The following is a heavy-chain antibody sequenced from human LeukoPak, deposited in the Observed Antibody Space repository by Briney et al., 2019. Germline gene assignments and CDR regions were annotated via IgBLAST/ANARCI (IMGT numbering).Heavy chain of an antibody. CDR1: GFTVRSHR. J-gene: IGHJ4*02. D-gene: IGHD4-23*01. CDR2: IYNTGST. V-gene: IGHV3-53*05. CDR3: ATDPGLRWSFDF. Sequence: PGGSLRLSCAASGFTVRSHRLIWVRQAPGKGLEWVSVIYNTGSTYYADSVMGRFIISRDISKNTLYLQINGLRPDDTALYYCATDPGLRWSFDFWGQGTLVTVSS.